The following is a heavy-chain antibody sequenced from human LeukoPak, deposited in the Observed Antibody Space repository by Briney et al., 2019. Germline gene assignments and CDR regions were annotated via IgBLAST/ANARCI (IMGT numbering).Heavy chain of an antibody. CDR3: APLGDDILTN. V-gene: IGHV3-9*01. Sequence: GGSLRLSCAASGFTFDDYAMHWVRQAPGKGLEWVSGISWNSGSIGYADSVKGRFTISRDNAKNSLCLQMNSLRAEDTALYYCAPLGDDILTNWGQGTLVTVSS. CDR2: ISWNSGSI. CDR1: GFTFDDYA. D-gene: IGHD3-9*01. J-gene: IGHJ4*02.